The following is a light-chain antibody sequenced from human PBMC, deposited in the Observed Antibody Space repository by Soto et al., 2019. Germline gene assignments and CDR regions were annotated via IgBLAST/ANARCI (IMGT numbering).Light chain of an antibody. V-gene: IGKV1-33*01. J-gene: IGKJ3*01. Sequence: DIQMTQSPASLSASVGDRVTITRQASQDIRKYLSWYQQKPGKAPKLLIYGASYLETGVPSRISGSGCGTDFTFTISSLQPEDIATYYCQHYDHLPPFTFGPGTKVAI. CDR1: QDIRKY. CDR2: GAS. CDR3: QHYDHLPPFT.